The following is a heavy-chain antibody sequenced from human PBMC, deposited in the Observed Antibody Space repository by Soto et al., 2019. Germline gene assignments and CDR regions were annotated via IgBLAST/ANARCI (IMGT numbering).Heavy chain of an antibody. CDR1: GFSLSTSGMC. Sequence: SGPTLVNPTQTLTLTCTFSGFSLSTSGMCVSWIRQPPGKALEWLALIDWDDDKYYSTSLKTRLTISKDTSKNQVVLTMTNMDPVDTATYYCARSKYYYDSSGPSDAFDIWGQRTMVTVSS. CDR2: IDWDDDK. D-gene: IGHD3-22*01. V-gene: IGHV2-70*01. J-gene: IGHJ3*02. CDR3: ARSKYYYDSSGPSDAFDI.